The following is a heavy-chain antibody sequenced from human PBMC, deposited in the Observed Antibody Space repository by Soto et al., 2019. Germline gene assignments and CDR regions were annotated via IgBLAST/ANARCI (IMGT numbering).Heavy chain of an antibody. CDR2: IRSKAYGGTT. V-gene: IGHV3-49*04. J-gene: IGHJ6*02. CDR3: SWFGESPYYYGMDV. Sequence: LRLSCTASGFTFGDYAMSWVRQAPGKGLEWVGFIRSKAYGGTTEYAASVKGRLTISRDDSKSIAYLQMNSLKTEDTAVYYCSWFGESPYYYGMDVWGQGTTVTVSS. CDR1: GFTFGDYA. D-gene: IGHD3-10*01.